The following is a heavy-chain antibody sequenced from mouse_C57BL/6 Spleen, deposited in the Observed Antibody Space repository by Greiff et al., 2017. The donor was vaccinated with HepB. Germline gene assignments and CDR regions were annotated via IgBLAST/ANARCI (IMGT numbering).Heavy chain of an antibody. Sequence: VQLQQSDAELVKPGASVKISCKASGYTFTDHTIHWVKQSPEQGLEWIGYINPRDGSTKYNEKFKGKATLTADKSSSTAYMQLNSLTSEDSAVYYCARWDYDVFDYWGQGTTLTVSS. V-gene: IGHV1-78*01. J-gene: IGHJ2*01. CDR1: GYTFTDHT. CDR3: ARWDYDVFDY. D-gene: IGHD2-4*01. CDR2: INPRDGST.